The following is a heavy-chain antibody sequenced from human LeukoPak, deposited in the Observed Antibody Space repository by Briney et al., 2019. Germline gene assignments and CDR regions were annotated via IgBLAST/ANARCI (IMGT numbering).Heavy chain of an antibody. CDR1: GGSVSSGSYY. D-gene: IGHD3-22*01. CDR2: IYYSGST. J-gene: IGHJ4*02. CDR3: ARLWLSLGYYFDY. V-gene: IGHV4-61*01. Sequence: SETLSLTCTVSGGSVSSGSYYWSWIRQPPGKGLEWIGYIYYSGSTNYNPSLKSRVTISVDTSKNQFSLKLSSVAAADTAVYYCARLWLSLGYYFDYWGQGTLVTVSS.